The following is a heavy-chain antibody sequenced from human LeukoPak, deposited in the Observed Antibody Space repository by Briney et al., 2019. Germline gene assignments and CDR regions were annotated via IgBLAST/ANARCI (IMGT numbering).Heavy chain of an antibody. CDR3: ATEHWGPNS. CDR1: GFPFDDYG. J-gene: IGHJ4*02. CDR2: ISSSRSYI. Sequence: GGSLRLSCAASGFPFDDYGMSWLRQPPGKGLEGVSSISSSRSYIHPAPSVKGRFTISRDNAKNSLVLQMSSLSGQDPALLYCATEHWGPNSWGQGNLLTVSS. V-gene: IGHV3-21*01. D-gene: IGHD3-16*01.